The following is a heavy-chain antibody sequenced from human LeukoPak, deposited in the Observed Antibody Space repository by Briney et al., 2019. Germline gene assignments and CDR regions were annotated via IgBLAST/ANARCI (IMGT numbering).Heavy chain of an antibody. V-gene: IGHV1-18*01. CDR1: GYTFTSYG. J-gene: IGHJ4*02. CDR2: ISAYNGNT. Sequence: ASVKVSCKASGYTFTSYGISWVRQAPGQGLEWMGWISAYNGNTNYAQKLQGRVTMTTDTSTSTAYMELRSLRSDDTAVYYCARYLRDGGATSIRYWGQGTLVTVSS. D-gene: IGHD1-26*01. CDR3: ARYLRDGGATSIRY.